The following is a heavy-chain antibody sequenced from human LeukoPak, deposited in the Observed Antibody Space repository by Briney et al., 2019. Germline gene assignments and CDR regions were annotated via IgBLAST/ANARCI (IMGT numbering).Heavy chain of an antibody. D-gene: IGHD1-26*01. J-gene: IGHJ3*02. CDR2: ISSGTSYI. Sequence: PGGSLRLSCAASGFTFSSYSMNWVRQAPGKGLEWVSSISSGTSYIYYADSVKGRFTISRDNAKNSLYLQMNSLRAEDTAVYYCARDPTSSWETASDIWGQGRTGTASS. V-gene: IGHV3-21*01. CDR1: GFTFSSYS. CDR3: ARDPTSSWETASDI.